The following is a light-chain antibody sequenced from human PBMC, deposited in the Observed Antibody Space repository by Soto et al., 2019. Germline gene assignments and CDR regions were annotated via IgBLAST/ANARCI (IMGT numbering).Light chain of an antibody. CDR3: TSYASSDTPV. CDR2: DVN. CDR1: SSDVGGYNY. Sequence: QSALTQPASVSGSPGQSITISCSETSSDVGGYNYVSWYQQHPGKAPKLMIYDVNNRPSGVSNRFSGSRSGNTASLIISGLQAEDEGDYYCTSYASSDTPVFGGGTKLTVL. J-gene: IGLJ2*01. V-gene: IGLV2-14*01.